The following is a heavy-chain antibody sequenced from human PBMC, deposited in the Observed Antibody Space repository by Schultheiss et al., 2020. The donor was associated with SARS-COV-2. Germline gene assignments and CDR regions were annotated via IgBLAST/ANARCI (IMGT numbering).Heavy chain of an antibody. J-gene: IGHJ4*02. D-gene: IGHD6-6*01. CDR3: ARAGYSSSPGSFDY. CDR2: IYYSGST. CDR1: GGSISSYY. V-gene: IGHV4-59*12. Sequence: SETLSLTCTVSGGSISSYYWSWIRQPPGKGLEWIGYIYYSGSTNYNPSLKSRVTISVDTSKNQFSLKLSSVTAADTAVYYCARAGYSSSPGSFDYWGQGTLVTVSS.